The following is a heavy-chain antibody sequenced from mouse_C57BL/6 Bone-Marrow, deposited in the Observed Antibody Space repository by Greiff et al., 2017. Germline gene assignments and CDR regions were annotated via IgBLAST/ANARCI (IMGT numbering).Heavy chain of an antibody. D-gene: IGHD4-1*01. CDR3: TRNDWVLAY. CDR1: GYTFTDYE. CDR2: IDPETGGT. V-gene: IGHV1-15*01. J-gene: IGHJ3*01. Sequence: QVQLQQSGAELVRPGASVTLSCKASGYTFTDYEMHWVKQTPVHGLEWIGAIDPETGGTAYNQKFKGKAILTADKSASTAYMELRSLTSADSAVYYCTRNDWVLAYWGQGTLVTVSA.